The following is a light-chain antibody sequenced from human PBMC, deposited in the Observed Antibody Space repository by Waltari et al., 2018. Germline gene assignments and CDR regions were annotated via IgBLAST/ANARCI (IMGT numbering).Light chain of an antibody. Sequence: ESVLTQSPGTLSLSPGARATLSCRASQSVRSTDVAWYQQKPGQAPMLLIYGTSNGATGIPDRFSGSGSGTDFILTISRLEPEDFAVYYCQEYGTSPPWTFGQGTKVEIK. CDR2: GTS. CDR1: QSVRSTD. J-gene: IGKJ1*01. CDR3: QEYGTSPPWT. V-gene: IGKV3-20*01.